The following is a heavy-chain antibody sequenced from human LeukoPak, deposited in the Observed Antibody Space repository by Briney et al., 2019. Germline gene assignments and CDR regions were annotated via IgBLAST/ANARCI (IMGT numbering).Heavy chain of an antibody. D-gene: IGHD3-22*01. CDR1: GFTLYSYA. CDR3: ARDQVLYYYDSSGYFDY. CDR2: ISGSGGST. V-gene: IGHV3-23*01. J-gene: IGHJ4*02. Sequence: GSLRLSCAAPGFTLYSYAKGLVRQAPGERLELGSAISGSGGSTYYADSVKGRFTISRDNSKNTLYLQMNSLRAEDTAVYYCARDQVLYYYDSSGYFDYWGQGTLVTVSS.